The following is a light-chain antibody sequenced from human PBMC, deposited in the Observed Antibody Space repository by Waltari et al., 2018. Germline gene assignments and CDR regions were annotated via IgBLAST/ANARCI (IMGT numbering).Light chain of an antibody. CDR2: WAS. V-gene: IGKV4-1*01. J-gene: IGKJ2*01. Sequence: DIVMTQSPDSLAGSLGARATINCQSNQSLLYSSNNKNYLPWYQQKAGQPHKLLTYWASTREDGVPDRFSASGSGTDFTLTISSLQAEDVAVYYCQQYYSSSYTFGQGTKLEIK. CDR3: QQYYSSSYT. CDR1: QSLLYSSNNKNY.